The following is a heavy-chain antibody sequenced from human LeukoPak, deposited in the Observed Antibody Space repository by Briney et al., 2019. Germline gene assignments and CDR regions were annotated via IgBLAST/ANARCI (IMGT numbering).Heavy chain of an antibody. D-gene: IGHD2-15*01. V-gene: IGHV3-7*01. CDR2: IKQDGSEK. J-gene: IGHJ4*02. CDR3: ARDRAASQVYYFDY. CDR1: GFTFSSYW. Sequence: GGSLRLSCAASGFTFSSYWMSWVRQAPGKGLEWVANIKQDGSEKYYVDSVKGRFTISRDNAKNSLYLRMNSLRAEDTAVYYCARDRAASQVYYFDYWGQGTLVTVSS.